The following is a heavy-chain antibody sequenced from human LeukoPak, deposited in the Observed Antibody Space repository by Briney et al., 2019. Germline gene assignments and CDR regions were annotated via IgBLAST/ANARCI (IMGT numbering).Heavy chain of an antibody. V-gene: IGHV4-59*01. CDR1: GGSISSYY. D-gene: IGHD3-10*01. Sequence: MPSETLSLTCTVSGGSISSYYWSWIRQPPGKGLEWIGYIYYSGSTNYNPSLKSRVTISVDTSKNQFSLKLSSVTAADTAVYYCARGAKNRYYGSGSYSVRFGYWGQGTLVTVSS. J-gene: IGHJ4*02. CDR3: ARGAKNRYYGSGSYSVRFGY. CDR2: IYYSGST.